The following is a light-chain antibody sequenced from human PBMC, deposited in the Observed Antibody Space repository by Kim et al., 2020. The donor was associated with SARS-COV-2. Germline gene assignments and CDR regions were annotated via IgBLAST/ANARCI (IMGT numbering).Light chain of an antibody. CDR2: AAS. Sequence: ASVGDRVTITCRASQSISTNLNWYQQKSGKAPKLLIYAASSLQGGVPSRFSGSGSGTDFTLTISSLQPEDSATYYCQQSNSTPFTFGGGTRVDIK. CDR1: QSISTN. CDR3: QQSNSTPFT. V-gene: IGKV1-39*01. J-gene: IGKJ4*01.